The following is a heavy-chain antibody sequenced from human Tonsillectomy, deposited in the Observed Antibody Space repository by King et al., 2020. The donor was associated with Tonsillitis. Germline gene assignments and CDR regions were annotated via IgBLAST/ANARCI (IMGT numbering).Heavy chain of an antibody. Sequence: QLVQSGGGVVLPGRSLRLSCAASGFTFSSYGMHWVRQAPGKGLEWVAVISYDGSNKYYADSVKGRFTISRDNSKNTLYLQMNSLRAEDTAVYYCAHEGSGSYFDYWGEGTLVTVSS. CDR2: ISYDGSNK. D-gene: IGHD1-26*01. J-gene: IGHJ4*02. V-gene: IGHV3-30*03. CDR1: GFTFSSYG. CDR3: AHEGSGSYFDY.